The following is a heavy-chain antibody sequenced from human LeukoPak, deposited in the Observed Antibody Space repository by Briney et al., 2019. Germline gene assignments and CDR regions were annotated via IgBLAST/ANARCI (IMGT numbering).Heavy chain of an antibody. Sequence: PGGSLRLSCTASGFTFGDYAMSWVRQAPGKGLEWVGFIRSKAYGGTTGYTASAKGRFTISRDDSKSIAYLQMNSLKTEDTAVYYCTKTYYDFWSGYSYYFDYWGQGTLVTVSS. D-gene: IGHD3-3*01. CDR2: IRSKAYGGTT. CDR3: TKTYYDFWSGYSYYFDY. V-gene: IGHV3-49*04. J-gene: IGHJ4*02. CDR1: GFTFGDYA.